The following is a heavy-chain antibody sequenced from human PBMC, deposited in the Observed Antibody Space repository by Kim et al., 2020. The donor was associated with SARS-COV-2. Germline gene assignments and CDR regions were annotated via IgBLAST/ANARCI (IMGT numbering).Heavy chain of an antibody. D-gene: IGHD3-22*01. J-gene: IGHJ4*02. CDR2: IYSADNS. Sequence: GGSLRLSCAASGFTMNENYMTWIRQAPGKGLQWVSTIYSADNSYYADSVKGRFTISRDSSRNMLYLQMNSLSADDTAVYYCAGHGGYSSGRGQGTLFTVS. CDR3: AGHGGYSSG. CDR1: GFTMNENY. V-gene: IGHV3-53*01.